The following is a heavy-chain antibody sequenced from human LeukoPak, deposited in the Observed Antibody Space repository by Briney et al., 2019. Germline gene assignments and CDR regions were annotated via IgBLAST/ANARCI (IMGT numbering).Heavy chain of an antibody. Sequence: GGSLRLSCAASGFTFSSYWMSWVRQAPGKGLEWVANIKQDGSEKYYVDSVKGRFTISRDNAKNSLYLQMNSLRAEDTALYYCARDAALYDSTSGYWGQGTLVTVSS. CDR3: ARDAALYDSTSGY. D-gene: IGHD3-22*01. V-gene: IGHV3-7*03. CDR1: GFTFSSYW. J-gene: IGHJ4*02. CDR2: IKQDGSEK.